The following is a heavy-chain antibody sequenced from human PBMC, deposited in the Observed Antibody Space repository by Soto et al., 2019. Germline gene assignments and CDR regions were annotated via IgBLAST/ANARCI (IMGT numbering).Heavy chain of an antibody. J-gene: IGHJ5*02. CDR2: IYWDDNK. CDR3: AHRIVTNNWFDP. V-gene: IGHV2-5*02. D-gene: IGHD3-22*01. CDR1: GFSLSTSGVG. Sequence: QITLKESGPTLVKPTQTLTLTCTFSGFSLSTSGVGVGWIRQPPGKALEWLALIYWDDNKRYSPSLKTRLTITKATSKNQVFLTMTNMDPVDTATYYCAHRIVTNNWFDPWGQGTLVTVSS.